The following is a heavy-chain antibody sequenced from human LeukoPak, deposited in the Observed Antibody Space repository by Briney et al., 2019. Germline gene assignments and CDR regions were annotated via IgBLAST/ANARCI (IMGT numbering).Heavy chain of an antibody. CDR3: ARSLKPYSHYYYYYYMDV. D-gene: IGHD2-21*01. Sequence: SETLSLTCTVSGGSISSSSYYWGWIRQPPGKGPEWIGSIYYSGSTYYNPSLKSRVTISVDTSKNQFSLKLSSVTAADTAVYYCARSLKPYSHYYYYYYMDVWGKGTTVTVSS. CDR1: GGSISSSSYY. CDR2: IYYSGST. V-gene: IGHV4-39*07. J-gene: IGHJ6*03.